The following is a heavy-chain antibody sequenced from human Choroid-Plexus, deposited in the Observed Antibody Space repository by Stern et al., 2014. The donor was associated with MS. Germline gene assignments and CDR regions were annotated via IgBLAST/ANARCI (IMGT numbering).Heavy chain of an antibody. V-gene: IGHV3-30*18. D-gene: IGHD2-15*01. J-gene: IGHJ4*02. CDR3: AKDRQWSTSFFDY. Sequence: VQLVESGGGVAQPGMPLILSCAASGFTFSNFGMHWVRQAPGKGLEWVALISYDGSDKYYADSVKGRFTIFRDNSKNTLYMHMNSLRAEDTAVYYCAKDRQWSTSFFDYWGQGSLVPVSS. CDR1: GFTFSNFG. CDR2: ISYDGSDK.